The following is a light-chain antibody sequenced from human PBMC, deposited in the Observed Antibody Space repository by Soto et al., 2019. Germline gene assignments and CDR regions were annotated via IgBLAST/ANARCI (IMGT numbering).Light chain of an antibody. CDR2: DAS. J-gene: IGKJ1*01. V-gene: IGKV3D-20*02. CDR3: QQGTDWPPGT. CDR1: QTVSSSY. Sequence: VLTHSPGTLSLSPLERATLSCGTSQTVSSSYLAWYQHKPGQAPRLLIYDASTRATGIPDRFRGSGSGTDFTLTISSLEPEDFALYCCQQGTDWPPGTFGQGTKV.